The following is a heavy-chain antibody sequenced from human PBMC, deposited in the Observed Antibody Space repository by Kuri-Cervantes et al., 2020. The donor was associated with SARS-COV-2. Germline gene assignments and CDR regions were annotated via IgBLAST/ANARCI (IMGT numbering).Heavy chain of an antibody. CDR1: GGSISSSTYY. CDR3: ARRSAGYSSGWYRGWGMDV. D-gene: IGHD6-19*01. V-gene: IGHV4-39*07. CDR2: INHSGST. J-gene: IGHJ6*02. Sequence: SETLSLTCTVSGGSISSSTYYWSWVRQPPGKGLEWIGEINHSGSTNYNPSLKSRVTMSVDTSKDQFSLKLTSVTAADTAVYYCARRSAGYSSGWYRGWGMDVWGQGTTVTVSS.